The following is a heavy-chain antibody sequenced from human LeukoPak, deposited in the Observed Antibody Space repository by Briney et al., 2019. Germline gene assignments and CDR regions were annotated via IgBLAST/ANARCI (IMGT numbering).Heavy chain of an antibody. CDR1: GFTFSTYW. D-gene: IGHD3-10*01. J-gene: IGHJ3*02. Sequence: GGSLRLSCAASGFTFSTYWMTWVRQAPGQGLEWVANIKPDGSETYYADSVKGRFTISRDDAKNSLYLQMHSLRVEDTAVYYCARAYYYDSGSYGAFDIWGQGTMVTVS. V-gene: IGHV3-7*01. CDR2: IKPDGSET. CDR3: ARAYYYDSGSYGAFDI.